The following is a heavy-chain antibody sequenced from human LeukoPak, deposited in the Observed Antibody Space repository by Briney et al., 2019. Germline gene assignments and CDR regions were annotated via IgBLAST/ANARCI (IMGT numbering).Heavy chain of an antibody. Sequence: GGSLRLSCAASGFTFSSYAMSWVRQVPGKGLEWVSTISGSGGNTYYADSVNGRFTISRDNSKNTLYLQMNSLRADDTAVYYCAKRIAAPGPTFHYWGQGTLVTVSS. V-gene: IGHV3-23*01. CDR2: ISGSGGNT. J-gene: IGHJ4*02. CDR1: GFTFSSYA. D-gene: IGHD6-13*01. CDR3: AKRIAAPGPTFHY.